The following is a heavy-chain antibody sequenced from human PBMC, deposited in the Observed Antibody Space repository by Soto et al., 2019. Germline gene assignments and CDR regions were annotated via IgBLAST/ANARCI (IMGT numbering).Heavy chain of an antibody. CDR2: ISYNGRNK. V-gene: IGHV3-30*04. CDR1: GFTFSFYA. D-gene: IGHD3-16*01. Sequence: GGSLRLSCAASGFTFSFYAMHWVRQAPGKGLEWVAVISYNGRNKHYVDSVKGRFTISRDNSQDTLYLQMDSLRPDDTAVYYCARQAKIGDRSQFYFDSWGQGTMVTVSS. J-gene: IGHJ4*02. CDR3: ARQAKIGDRSQFYFDS.